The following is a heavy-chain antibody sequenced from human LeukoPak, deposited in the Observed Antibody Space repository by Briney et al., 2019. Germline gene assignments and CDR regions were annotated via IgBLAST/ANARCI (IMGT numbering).Heavy chain of an antibody. Sequence: GGSLRLSCAASGFTFNTFNMNWVRQAPGKGLEWVSAISGSGGSTYYADSVKGRFTISRDNSKNTLYLQMNSLRAEDTAVYYCANAIGPMIVVVDYYYGMDVWGQGTTVTVSS. CDR1: GFTFNTFN. CDR2: ISGSGGST. J-gene: IGHJ6*02. V-gene: IGHV3-23*01. D-gene: IGHD3-22*01. CDR3: ANAIGPMIVVVDYYYGMDV.